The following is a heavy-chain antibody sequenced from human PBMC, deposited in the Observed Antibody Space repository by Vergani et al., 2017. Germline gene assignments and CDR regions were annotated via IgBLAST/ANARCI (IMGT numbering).Heavy chain of an antibody. CDR1: GFTFSSYW. CDR2: IKQDGSEK. D-gene: IGHD6-13*01. Sequence: EVQLVESGGGLVQPGGSLRLSCAASGFTFSSYWMSWVRQAPGKGLEWVANIKQDGSEKYYVDSVKGRFTISRDNAKNSLYLQMNSLRAEDTAVYYCARGIVDSSSWGGTYYYYYYMDVWGKGTTVTVSS. CDR3: ARGIVDSSSWGGTYYYYYYMDV. J-gene: IGHJ6*03. V-gene: IGHV3-7*03.